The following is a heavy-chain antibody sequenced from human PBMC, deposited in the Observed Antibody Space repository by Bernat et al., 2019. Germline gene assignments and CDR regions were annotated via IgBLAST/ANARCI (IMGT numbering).Heavy chain of an antibody. Sequence: QVTLRESGPALVKPTQTLTLTCTFSGFSLSTSGMCVSWIRQPPGKALEWLARIDWDDDKYYSTSLKTRLTISKDTSKNQVVLTMTNMDPVDTATYYCARMEYSSSGRHFDYWGQGTLVTVSS. J-gene: IGHJ4*02. CDR3: ARMEYSSSGRHFDY. CDR1: GFSLSTSGMC. CDR2: IDWDDDK. V-gene: IGHV2-70*15. D-gene: IGHD6-6*01.